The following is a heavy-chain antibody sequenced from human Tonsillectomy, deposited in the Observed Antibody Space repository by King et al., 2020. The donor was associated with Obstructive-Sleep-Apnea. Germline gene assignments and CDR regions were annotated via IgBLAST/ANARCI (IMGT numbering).Heavy chain of an antibody. J-gene: IGHJ5*02. V-gene: IGHV4-31*03. D-gene: IGHD3-10*01. CDR2: IYYSGST. Sequence: VQLQESGPGLVKPSQTLSLTCTVSGGSISSADYYWSWIRQHPGKGLEWIGYIYYSGSTNYNPSLRSRVTISVDTSKNQFSLKLSSMTAADTAVYYCAGAPMVRGIIRWFDPWGQGTLVTVSS. CDR1: GGSISSADYY. CDR3: AGAPMVRGIIRWFDP.